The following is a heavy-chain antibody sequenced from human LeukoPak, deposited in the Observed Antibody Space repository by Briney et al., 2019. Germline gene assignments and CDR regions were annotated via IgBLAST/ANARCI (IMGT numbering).Heavy chain of an antibody. Sequence: PGGSLRLSCAASGFTFSCYWMHWVRQAPGKGLVWVSRINIDGTRTNYADSVKGRFTISRDNAENTLYLQMDSLTVEDRAVYYCLTTDKWELWGQGTLVTVSS. CDR3: LTTDKWEL. J-gene: IGHJ4*02. CDR1: GFTFSCYW. V-gene: IGHV3-74*01. CDR2: INIDGTRT. D-gene: IGHD1-26*01.